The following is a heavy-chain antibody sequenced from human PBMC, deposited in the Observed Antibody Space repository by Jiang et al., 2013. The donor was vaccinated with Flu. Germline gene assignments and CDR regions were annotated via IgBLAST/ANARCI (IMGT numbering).Heavy chain of an antibody. Sequence: SGAEVKKPGSSVKVSCKASGGALSGFTISWVRQAPGQGLEWMGGIIPLFGTSNYAQKFQGRVTITADESTSTAYMELSSLRSEDMAVYYCASRYTLGFCTSSTCNQYYSGMDVWGQGTTVTVSS. CDR2: IIPLFGTS. V-gene: IGHV1-69*01. D-gene: IGHD2-2*01. CDR3: ASRYTLGFCTSSTCNQYYSGMDV. J-gene: IGHJ6*02. CDR1: GGALSGFT.